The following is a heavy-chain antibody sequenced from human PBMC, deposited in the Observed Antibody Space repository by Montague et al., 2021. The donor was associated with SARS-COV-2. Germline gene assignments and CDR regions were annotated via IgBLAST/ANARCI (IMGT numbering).Heavy chain of an antibody. CDR1: GYIFIDYG. J-gene: IGHJ6*02. CDR3: ARNTAMVVAHSYGLDV. CDR2: ISGYNGST. D-gene: IGHD5-18*01. Sequence: SVKVSCKASGYIFIDYGISWVRQAPGQGLEWMGWISGYNGSTKYAQKFQDRVTMTIDTSTSTAFVELRSLRSDDSAVYYCARNTAMVVAHSYGLDVWGQGTTVTVSS. V-gene: IGHV1-18*01.